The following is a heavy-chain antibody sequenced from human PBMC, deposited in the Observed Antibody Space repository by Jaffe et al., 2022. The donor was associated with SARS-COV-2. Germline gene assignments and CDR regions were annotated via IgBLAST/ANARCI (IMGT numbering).Heavy chain of an antibody. CDR3: ARESSGGADFDY. CDR1: GGSVNSGSYY. V-gene: IGHV4-61*01. Sequence: QVQLQESGPGLVKPSETLSLTCTVFGGSVNSGSYYWSWIRQPPVKGLEWIGYIYYSGSTRYSPSLKSRVTMSVDTSKNQFSLKLNSVTAADTAIYYCARESSGGADFDYWGQGTLVTVSS. J-gene: IGHJ4*02. CDR2: IYYSGST. D-gene: IGHD2-21*01.